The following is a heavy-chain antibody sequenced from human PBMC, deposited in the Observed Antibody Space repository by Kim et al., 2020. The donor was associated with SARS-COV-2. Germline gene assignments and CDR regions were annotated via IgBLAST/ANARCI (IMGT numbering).Heavy chain of an antibody. J-gene: IGHJ4*02. CDR3: AKDFRGSSWYRYYFDY. V-gene: IGHV3-23*01. CDR2: ISPGGTYT. CDR1: GFTFSNCA. Sequence: GGSLRLSCEASGFTFSNCAMSWVRQAPGKGLEWVSAISPGGTYTIYEDYVKGRFTISRDISTNTLYLQMNSLRADDTAVYYCAKDFRGSSWYRYYFDYWGQGTLVTVSS. D-gene: IGHD6-13*01.